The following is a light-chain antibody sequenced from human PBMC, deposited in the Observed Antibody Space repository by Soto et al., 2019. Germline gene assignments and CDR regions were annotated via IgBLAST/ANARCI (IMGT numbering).Light chain of an antibody. CDR2: LNSDGSH. Sequence: QLVLTQSPSASASLGASVKLTCTLSSGHSSYAIAWHQQQPEKGPRYLMKLNSDGSHSKGDGIPDRFSGSSSGAERYLTISSLQPEDEADYSCQTWRTGILVFGGGTKLTVL. CDR1: SGHSSYA. V-gene: IGLV4-69*01. CDR3: QTWRTGILV. J-gene: IGLJ2*01.